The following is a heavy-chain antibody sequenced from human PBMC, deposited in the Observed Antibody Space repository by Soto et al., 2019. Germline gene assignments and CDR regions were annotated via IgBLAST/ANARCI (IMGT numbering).Heavy chain of an antibody. CDR1: GFTFSSYA. Sequence: PGGSLRLSCAASGFTFSSYAMHWVRQAPGKGLEWVAVISYDGSNKYYADSVKGRFTISRDNSKNTLYLQMNSLRAEDTAVYYCARDLSFAGYYDILTGYPDDYWGQGTLVTVSS. CDR3: ARDLSFAGYYDILTGYPDDY. D-gene: IGHD3-9*01. J-gene: IGHJ4*02. CDR2: ISYDGSNK. V-gene: IGHV3-30-3*01.